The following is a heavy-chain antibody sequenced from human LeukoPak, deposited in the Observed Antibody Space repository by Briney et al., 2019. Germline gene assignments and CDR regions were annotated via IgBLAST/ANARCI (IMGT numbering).Heavy chain of an antibody. CDR3: TVVVVPAAMGSYYYYMDV. CDR2: IKSKTDGGTT. D-gene: IGHD2-2*01. V-gene: IGHV3-15*01. Sequence: GSLRLSCAASGFTFSNAWMSWVRQAPGKGLEWVGRIKSKTDGGTTDYAAPVKGRFTISRDDSKNTLYLQMNSLKTEDTAVYYCTVVVVPAAMGSYYYYMDVWGKGTTVTVSS. J-gene: IGHJ6*03. CDR1: GFTFSNAW.